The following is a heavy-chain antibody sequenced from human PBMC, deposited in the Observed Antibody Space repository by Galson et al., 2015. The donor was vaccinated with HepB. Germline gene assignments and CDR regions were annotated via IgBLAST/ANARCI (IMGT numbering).Heavy chain of an antibody. Sequence: SVKVSCKASGYTFTSHGIIWVRQAPGQGLEWMGWINTNTGNPTYAQDFIGRLVFSLDTSVNTAYLQLSSLKAEDTAIYYCACAGWLSSFDIWGQGTMITVSS. CDR3: ACAGWLSSFDI. CDR2: INTNTGNP. V-gene: IGHV7-4-1*02. CDR1: GYTFTSHG. D-gene: IGHD3-9*01. J-gene: IGHJ3*02.